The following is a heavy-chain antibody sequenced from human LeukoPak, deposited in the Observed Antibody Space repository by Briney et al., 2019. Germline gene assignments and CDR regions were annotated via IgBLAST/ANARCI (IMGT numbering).Heavy chain of an antibody. V-gene: IGHV1-18*01. CDR3: ARDQGYYYDSTGYVFDS. CDR2: INVYNGKT. J-gene: IGHJ4*02. D-gene: IGHD3-22*01. Sequence: ASVKVSCKASGYTFTNYGISWVRQAPGQGLEWMAWINVYNGKTYYARNFQGRVTMTTDTSTSTAYMELGNLRSDDTAVYYCARDQGYYYDSTGYVFDSWGQGTLVTVSS. CDR1: GYTFTNYG.